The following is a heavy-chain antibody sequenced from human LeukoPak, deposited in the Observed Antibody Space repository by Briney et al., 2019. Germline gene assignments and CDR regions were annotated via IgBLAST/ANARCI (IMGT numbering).Heavy chain of an antibody. J-gene: IGHJ3*01. Sequence: SETLSLTCTVSGGSISSGRYYWSWIRQPAGKGLEWIGRIYTSGSTNYNPSLKSRVTISVDTSKTQFSLKLSSVTAADTAVYYCARGGLVRGTINSLIAFDVWGQGIMVTVSS. CDR3: ARGGLVRGTINSLIAFDV. CDR2: IYTSGST. CDR1: GGSISSGRYY. V-gene: IGHV4-61*02. D-gene: IGHD3-10*01.